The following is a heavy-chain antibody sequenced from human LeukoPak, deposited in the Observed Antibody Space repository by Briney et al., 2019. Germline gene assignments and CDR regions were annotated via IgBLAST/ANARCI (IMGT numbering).Heavy chain of an antibody. CDR3: AKRYSSAWDFDN. Sequence: PGRSLRLSCAASGFTFSSYVIHWVRQAPGKGLEWVAAISYDGTNKYYTDSVKGRFTISRDNSQNTVYLQMNSLRAEDTAVYFCAKRYSSAWDFDNWGQGTLVTVSS. J-gene: IGHJ4*02. D-gene: IGHD6-19*01. CDR2: ISYDGTNK. CDR1: GFTFSSYV. V-gene: IGHV3-30*18.